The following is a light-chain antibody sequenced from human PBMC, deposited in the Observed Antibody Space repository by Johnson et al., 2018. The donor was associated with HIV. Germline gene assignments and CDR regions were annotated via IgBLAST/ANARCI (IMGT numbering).Light chain of an antibody. CDR1: SSNIGNNY. CDR2: ENN. V-gene: IGLV1-51*02. J-gene: IGLJ1*01. CDR3: GTWDSSLSAFYYA. Sequence: QSVLTQPPSVSAAPGQKVTISCSGSSSNIGNNYVSWYQQLPGTAPKLLIYENNKRPSGIPDRFSGSKSGTSATLGITGLQTGDEADYYCGTWDSSLSAFYYAFGTVTKVTVL.